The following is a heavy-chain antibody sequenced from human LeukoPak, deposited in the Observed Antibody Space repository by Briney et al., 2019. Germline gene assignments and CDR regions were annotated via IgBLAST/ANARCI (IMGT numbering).Heavy chain of an antibody. V-gene: IGHV4-4*07. CDR1: GGFITFYY. CDR3: ASSSWKKTFDY. Sequence: SETLSLTCSVSGGFITFYYWNWIRKPAGKGLEWIGRIHTSGTTNYNPSLKSRVTMSIDTSQKKVSLNLTSVTAADTAVYYCASSSWKKTFDYWGQGALVTVAS. CDR2: IHTSGTT. D-gene: IGHD1-1*01. J-gene: IGHJ4*02.